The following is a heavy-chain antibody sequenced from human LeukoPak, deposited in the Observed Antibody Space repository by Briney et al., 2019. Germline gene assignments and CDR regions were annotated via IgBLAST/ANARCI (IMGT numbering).Heavy chain of an antibody. CDR2: ISSSSSYI. CDR3: AKDPPYYYDSSGYYYGGGYFDY. J-gene: IGHJ4*02. CDR1: GFTFSSYS. V-gene: IGHV3-21*01. D-gene: IGHD3-22*01. Sequence: GGSLRLSCAASGFTFSSYSMNWVRQAPGKGLEWVSSISSSSSYIYYADSVKGRFTISRDNSKNTLYLQMNSLRAEDTAVYYCAKDPPYYYDSSGYYYGGGYFDYWGQGTLVTVSS.